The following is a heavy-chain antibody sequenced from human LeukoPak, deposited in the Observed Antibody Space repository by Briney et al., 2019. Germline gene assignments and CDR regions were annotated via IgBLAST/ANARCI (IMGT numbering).Heavy chain of an antibody. CDR1: GGSIGLYH. Sequence: SETLSLTCTVSGGSIGLYHWSWIRQPPGKGLEWIGYIYYNGSTKYNPSLKSRLTMSVDTSKKQFSLNMTSMTAADTAVYYCARDRAAGSDWLDPWGQGTLVTVSS. D-gene: IGHD3-10*01. CDR3: ARDRAAGSDWLDP. CDR2: IYYNGST. J-gene: IGHJ5*02. V-gene: IGHV4-59*01.